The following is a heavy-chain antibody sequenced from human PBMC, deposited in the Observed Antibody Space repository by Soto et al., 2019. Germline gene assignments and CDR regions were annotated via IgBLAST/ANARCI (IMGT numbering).Heavy chain of an antibody. CDR1: GGSISSSSYY. D-gene: IGHD5-18*01. Sequence: PSETLSLTCTVSGGSISSSSYYWGWIRQPPGKGLEWIGSIYYSGSTYYNPSLKSRVTISVDTSKNQFSLKLSSVTAADTAVYYCARLGIQLWFPLYYFDYWGQGALVTVSS. V-gene: IGHV4-39*01. CDR3: ARLGIQLWFPLYYFDY. CDR2: IYYSGST. J-gene: IGHJ4*02.